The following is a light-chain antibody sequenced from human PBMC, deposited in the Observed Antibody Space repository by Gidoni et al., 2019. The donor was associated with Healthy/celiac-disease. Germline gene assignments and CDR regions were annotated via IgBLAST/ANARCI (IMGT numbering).Light chain of an antibody. Sequence: PATLSVSPGERATLSCRASQSVSSNLAWYQQKPGQAPRLLIYGASTRATGIPARFSGSGSGTEFTLTISSLQSEDFAVYYCQQYNNWPLYTFGQGTKLEIK. CDR3: QQYNNWPLYT. J-gene: IGKJ2*01. CDR1: QSVSSN. V-gene: IGKV3-15*01. CDR2: GAS.